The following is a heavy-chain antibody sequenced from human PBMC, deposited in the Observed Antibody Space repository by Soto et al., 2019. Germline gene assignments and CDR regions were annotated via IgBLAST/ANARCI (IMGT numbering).Heavy chain of an antibody. V-gene: IGHV3-33*01. CDR3: ARDSDRREYSSSYFDY. Sequence: SLRLSCAASGFTFSSYGMHWVRQAPGKGLEWVAVIWYDGSNKYYADSVKGRFTISRDNSKNTLYLQMNSLRAEDTAVYYCARDSDRREYSSSYFDYWGQGTLVTVSS. J-gene: IGHJ4*02. CDR2: IWYDGSNK. CDR1: GFTFSSYG. D-gene: IGHD6-6*01.